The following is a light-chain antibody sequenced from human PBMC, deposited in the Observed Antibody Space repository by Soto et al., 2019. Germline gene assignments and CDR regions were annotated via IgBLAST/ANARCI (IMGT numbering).Light chain of an antibody. Sequence: DIQMTQSPSTLSASVGDRVTITCRASQSIGRLLAWYQQKPGKAPKLLIFDGSTLKTGVPSRFSGSGSGTEFTLTIGSLQPDDFATYYCQQYKSYSRMFGQGTKVEMK. CDR1: QSIGRL. CDR3: QQYKSYSRM. V-gene: IGKV1-5*01. J-gene: IGKJ1*01. CDR2: DGS.